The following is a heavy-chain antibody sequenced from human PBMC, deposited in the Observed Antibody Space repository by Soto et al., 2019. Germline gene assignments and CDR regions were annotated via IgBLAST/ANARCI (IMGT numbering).Heavy chain of an antibody. CDR3: ARQVGSGSYYFDF. CDR2: IYYSGNT. J-gene: IGHJ4*02. Sequence: SETLSLTCTVSGGSINITSHYWAWIRQPPGKGLEWIGSIYYSGNTYYNPSLKSRVTISVDASKNRFSLKLNSVTAADTTVFFCARQVGSGSYYFDFWGQGTLVTVSS. V-gene: IGHV4-39*01. D-gene: IGHD3-10*01. CDR1: GGSINITSHY.